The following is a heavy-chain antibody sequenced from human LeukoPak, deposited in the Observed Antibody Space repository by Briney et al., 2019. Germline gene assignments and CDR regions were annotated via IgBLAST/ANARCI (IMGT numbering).Heavy chain of an antibody. CDR2: IWYDGSNK. CDR3: AREGPRGNSQFDY. D-gene: IGHD2/OR15-2a*01. V-gene: IGHV3-33*01. Sequence: GGSLRLSCAASGFTFSNYGMHWVRQAPGKGLEWVALIWYDGSNKYYIDSVKGRLTISRDNSKDTLFLQMNSLRAEDTAVYYCAREGPRGNSQFDYWGQGTLVTVSS. J-gene: IGHJ4*02. CDR1: GFTFSNYG.